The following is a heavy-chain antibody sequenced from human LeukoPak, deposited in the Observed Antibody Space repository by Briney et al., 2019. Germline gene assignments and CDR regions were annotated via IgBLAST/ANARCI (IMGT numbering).Heavy chain of an antibody. D-gene: IGHD3-9*01. J-gene: IGHJ4*02. CDR2: INHSGVT. Sequence: SGPALVKPTQTLTLTCTFSGFSLSTSGMCVSWIRQPPGKGLEWIGEINHSGVTNYNPSLKSRITISEDTSKRQFSLKLSSVTAADTAVYYCVTNYDILTSYRAYWGQGTLVTVSS. V-gene: IGHV4-30-2*01. CDR3: VTNYDILTSYRAY. CDR1: GFSLSTSGMC.